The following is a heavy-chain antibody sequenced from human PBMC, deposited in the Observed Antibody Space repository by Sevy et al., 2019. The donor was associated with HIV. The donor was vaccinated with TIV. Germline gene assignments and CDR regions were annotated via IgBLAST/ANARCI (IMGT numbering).Heavy chain of an antibody. D-gene: IGHD3-10*02. CDR3: AKALNPALESMLQVMYRSLKGFDV. CDR1: GFTFNTHA. V-gene: IGHV3-23*01. Sequence: GGSLRLSCAASGFTFNTHAMNWVRQAPGKGLEWVSSISAIGTSTNYADSVKGRFTISRDNSKNTRYLQMNSLRADDTAVYYWAKALNPALESMLQVMYRSLKGFDVWGQGTVVTVSS. CDR2: ISAIGTST. J-gene: IGHJ3*01.